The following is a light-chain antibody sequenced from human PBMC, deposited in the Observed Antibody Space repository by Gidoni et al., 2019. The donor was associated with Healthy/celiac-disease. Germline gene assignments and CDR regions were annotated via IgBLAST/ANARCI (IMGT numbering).Light chain of an antibody. CDR2: GAS. V-gene: IGKV3-20*01. Sequence: ELVLTQSPGTLSLSPGERATLSCRASQSVSSSYLAWYQQKPGQAPRLLSDGASSRATGIPDRFSGSGSGTDFTLTISRLEPEDFAVYYCQQYGSSRTFGGGTKVEIK. CDR1: QSVSSSY. CDR3: QQYGSSRT. J-gene: IGKJ4*01.